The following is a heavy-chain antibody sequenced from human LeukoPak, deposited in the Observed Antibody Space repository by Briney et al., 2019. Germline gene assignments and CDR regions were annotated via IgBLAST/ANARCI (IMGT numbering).Heavy chain of an antibody. J-gene: IGHJ4*02. Sequence: GGSLRLSCVASGITFTNYAMSWVRQTPGKGLEWVSVISYSGSSTYYADSVKGRFTISRDNSKNTLYLQMNSLRAEDTAVYYCAKDFWHYYDSSGPSFDYWGQGTLVTVSS. CDR3: AKDFWHYYDSSGPSFDY. CDR2: ISYSGSST. D-gene: IGHD3-22*01. CDR1: GITFTNYA. V-gene: IGHV3-23*01.